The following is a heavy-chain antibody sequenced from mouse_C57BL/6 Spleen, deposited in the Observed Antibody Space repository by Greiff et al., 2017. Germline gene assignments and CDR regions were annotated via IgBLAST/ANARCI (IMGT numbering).Heavy chain of an antibody. J-gene: IGHJ4*01. D-gene: IGHD2-5*01. Sequence: DVQLVESVAELVRPGASVKLSCTASGFNINNTYMHWVKQRPEQGLEWIGRIDPANGNTKAASKFKGKATITADTSSNTAYLQLSSLTSEDTAIYYCARSDYYSNYDAMDDWGQGTSVTVSS. V-gene: IGHV14-3*01. CDR1: GFNINNTY. CDR3: ARSDYYSNYDAMDD. CDR2: IDPANGNT.